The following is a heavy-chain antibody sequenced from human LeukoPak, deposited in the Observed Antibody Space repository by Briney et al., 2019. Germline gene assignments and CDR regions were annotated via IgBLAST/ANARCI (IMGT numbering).Heavy chain of an antibody. J-gene: IGHJ5*02. CDR1: GYTFTSYA. Sequence: ASVKVSCKASGYTFTSYAMHWVRQAPGQRLEWMGWINAGNGNTKYSQKFQGRVTITRDTSASTAYMELSSLRSEDTAVYYCARVRTYYYGSGSPGDWFDPWGQGTLVTVSS. CDR2: INAGNGNT. CDR3: ARVRTYYYGSGSPGDWFDP. V-gene: IGHV1-3*01. D-gene: IGHD3-10*01.